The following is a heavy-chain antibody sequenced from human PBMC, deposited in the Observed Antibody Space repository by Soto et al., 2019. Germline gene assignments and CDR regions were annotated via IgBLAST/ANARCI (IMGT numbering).Heavy chain of an antibody. J-gene: IGHJ6*02. V-gene: IGHV3-21*01. CDR1: GFTFSSYS. Sequence: EVQLVESGGGLVKPGGSLRLSCAASGFTFSSYSMNWVRQAPGKGLEWVSSISSSSSYIYYADSVKGRFTISRDNAKNSLYLQMNSLRAEDTAVYYCAREGDADIVVVPAAGIGVYYYGMDVWGQGTTVTVSS. CDR2: ISSSSSYI. D-gene: IGHD2-2*01. CDR3: AREGDADIVVVPAAGIGVYYYGMDV.